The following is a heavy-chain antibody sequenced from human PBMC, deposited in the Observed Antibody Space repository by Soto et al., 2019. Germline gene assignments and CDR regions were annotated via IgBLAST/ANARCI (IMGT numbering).Heavy chain of an antibody. D-gene: IGHD5-18*01. CDR1: GGSISSSSDY. Sequence: SETLSLTCTVSGGSISSSSDYWGWIRQPPGKGLEWIGSIYHSESTYYNPSLKSRVTISADTSKNQFSLKLSSVTAADTAVYYCARGIQLFDYWGQGTLVTVSS. CDR3: ARGIQLFDY. CDR2: IYHSEST. J-gene: IGHJ4*01. V-gene: IGHV4-39*01.